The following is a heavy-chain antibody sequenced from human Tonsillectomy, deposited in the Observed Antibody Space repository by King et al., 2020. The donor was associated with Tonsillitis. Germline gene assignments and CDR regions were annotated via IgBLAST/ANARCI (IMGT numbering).Heavy chain of an antibody. CDR3: ARDYGDYAYDY. CDR1: GFTFSSFS. CDR2: ISYDENNK. Sequence: VQLVESGGGVVQPGRSLRLSCAASGFTFSSFSMHWVRQAPGKGLEWVAVISYDENNKYYADSVKGRFTISRDNSKNTLYLQMNSLRAEDTAVYYCARDYGDYAYDYWGQGTLVTVS. D-gene: IGHD4-17*01. J-gene: IGHJ4*02. V-gene: IGHV3-30*04.